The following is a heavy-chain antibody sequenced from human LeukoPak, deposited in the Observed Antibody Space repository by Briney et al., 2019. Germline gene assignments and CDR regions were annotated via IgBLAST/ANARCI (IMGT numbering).Heavy chain of an antibody. Sequence: GASVKVSCKASNYTYTDYGINWVRQAPGQGLEWVGWISAYNGHTYYAQKFQGRITMTTDTSTTTAHMELRSLRSDDTAVYYCARALAVTGRGPRDFDFWGQGTLVTASS. CDR1: NYTYTDYG. J-gene: IGHJ4*02. D-gene: IGHD6-19*01. CDR3: ARALAVTGRGPRDFDF. CDR2: ISAYNGHT. V-gene: IGHV1-18*01.